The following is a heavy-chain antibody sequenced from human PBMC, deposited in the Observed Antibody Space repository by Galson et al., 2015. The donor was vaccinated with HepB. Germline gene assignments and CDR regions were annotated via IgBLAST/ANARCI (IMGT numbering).Heavy chain of an antibody. CDR2: ISSSSSYT. J-gene: IGHJ6*02. CDR1: GFTFSDCY. Sequence: SLRLSCAASGFTFSDCYMSWIRQAPGKGLEWVSYISSSSSYTNYADSVKGRFTISRDNAKNSLYLQMNSLRAGDTAVYYCARDPGIAVAGNHYYGMDVWGQGTTVTVSS. V-gene: IGHV3-11*05. D-gene: IGHD6-19*01. CDR3: ARDPGIAVAGNHYYGMDV.